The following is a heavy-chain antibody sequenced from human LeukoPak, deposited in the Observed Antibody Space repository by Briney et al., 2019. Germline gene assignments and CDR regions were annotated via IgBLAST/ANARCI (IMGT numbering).Heavy chain of an antibody. CDR2: LYTDGKT. V-gene: IGHV3-53*01. CDR1: GFTVSRKY. J-gene: IGHJ3*02. CDR3: AKTRSTNPDDAFDI. Sequence: PGGSLRLSCAASGFTVSRKYMAWVRQAPGKGLEWVSTLYTDGKTYYTGSVEGRFTISRDEFQNTLDLQMNFLRAEDTAVYYCAKTRSTNPDDAFDIWGHGTLVTVSS. D-gene: IGHD5/OR15-5a*01.